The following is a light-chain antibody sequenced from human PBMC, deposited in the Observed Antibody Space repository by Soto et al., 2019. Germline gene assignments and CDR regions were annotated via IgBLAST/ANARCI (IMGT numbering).Light chain of an antibody. J-gene: IGKJ3*01. CDR3: QNFGDSPFT. CDR1: ESISSHY. CDR2: CAS. Sequence: EVVLMQSPDTLSLSPGERATLSCRASESISSHYIAWYQHKPGQAPRLLIFCASTRATGIPDRFSGSWSGTDFTLTISRLEPEDFAMYYCQNFGDSPFTFGPGTKVEIK. V-gene: IGKV3-20*01.